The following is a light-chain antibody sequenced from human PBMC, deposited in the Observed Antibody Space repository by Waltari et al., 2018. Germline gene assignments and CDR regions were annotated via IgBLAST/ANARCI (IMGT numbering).Light chain of an antibody. J-gene: IGKJ2*01. Sequence: DIQMTQSPSTLSAFVGDRVNITCRASQSISIWLAWYQQKPGKAPKLLIYKATSLERGVPSRFSGSGSWTEFTLTISSLQPDDFASYYCQQYSSFIYTFGQGTKVEI. CDR2: KAT. CDR3: QQYSSFIYT. CDR1: QSISIW. V-gene: IGKV1-5*03.